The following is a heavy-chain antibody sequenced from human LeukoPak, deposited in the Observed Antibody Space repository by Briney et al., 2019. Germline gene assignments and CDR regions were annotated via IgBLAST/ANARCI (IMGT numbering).Heavy chain of an antibody. CDR3: ARGRERGRMLRLVYYFDY. Sequence: SETLSLTCAVYGGSFSGYYWSWIRQPPGKGLEWIGEINHSGSTNYNPSLKSRVTIPVDTSKNQFSLKLSSVTAADTAVYYCARGRERGRMLRLVYYFDYWGQGTLVTVSS. CDR2: INHSGST. V-gene: IGHV4-34*01. D-gene: IGHD2-15*01. CDR1: GGSFSGYY. J-gene: IGHJ4*02.